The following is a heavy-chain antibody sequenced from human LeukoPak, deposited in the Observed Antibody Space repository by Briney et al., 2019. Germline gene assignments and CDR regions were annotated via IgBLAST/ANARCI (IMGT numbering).Heavy chain of an antibody. V-gene: IGHV4-61*02. CDR2: IYTSGST. Sequence: SETLSLTCTVSGGSISSGSYYWSWIRQPAGKGLEWIGRIYTSGSTNYNPSLKSRVTISVDTSKNQFSLKLSSVTAADTAVYYCARDGSVTHPYFGYWGQGTLVTVSP. CDR1: GGSISSGSYY. CDR3: ARDGSVTHPYFGY. J-gene: IGHJ4*02. D-gene: IGHD3-10*01.